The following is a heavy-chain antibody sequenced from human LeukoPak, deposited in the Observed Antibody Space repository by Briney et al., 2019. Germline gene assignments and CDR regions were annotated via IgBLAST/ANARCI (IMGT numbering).Heavy chain of an antibody. V-gene: IGHV3-30*02. CDR2: IRYDGSNK. CDR3: AKAVAAAGTGNWFDP. J-gene: IGHJ5*02. Sequence: GGSLRLSCAASGFTFSSYGMHWVRQAPGKGLEWVAFIRYDGSNKYYADSVKGRFTISRDNSKNTLYLQMNSLRAEDTAVYYCAKAVAAAGTGNWFDPWGQGTLVTVSS. D-gene: IGHD6-13*01. CDR1: GFTFSSYG.